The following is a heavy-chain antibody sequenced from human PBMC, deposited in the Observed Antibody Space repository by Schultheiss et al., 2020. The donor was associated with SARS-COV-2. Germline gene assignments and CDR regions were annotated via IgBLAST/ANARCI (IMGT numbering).Heavy chain of an antibody. J-gene: IGHJ6*02. Sequence: ASVKVSCKASGYTFTSYYMHWVRQAPGQGLEWMGIINPNSGGTNYAQKLQGRVTMTTDTSTSTAYMELRSLRSDDTAVYYCARDKGYYDFWSATSSNYYGMDVWGQGTTVTVSS. D-gene: IGHD3-3*01. CDR1: GYTFTSYY. CDR2: INPNSGGT. V-gene: IGHV1-46*01. CDR3: ARDKGYYDFWSATSSNYYGMDV.